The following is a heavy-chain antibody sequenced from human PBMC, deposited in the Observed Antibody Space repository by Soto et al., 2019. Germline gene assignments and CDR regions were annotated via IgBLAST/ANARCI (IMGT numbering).Heavy chain of an antibody. J-gene: IGHJ4*02. CDR3: ARDTLGGAYDFCH. D-gene: IGHD3-3*01. CDR2: ISSGGST. Sequence: EVQLVESGGGLVQPGGSLRLSCAASGFSVSNLYMTWVRQAPGKGLEWVSVISSGGSTYYADSVKGRFTISRDKSKNTLYLEMKSLRAGDTAVYYCARDTLGGAYDFCHGGQGTLVTVSS. CDR1: GFSVSNLY. V-gene: IGHV3-66*01.